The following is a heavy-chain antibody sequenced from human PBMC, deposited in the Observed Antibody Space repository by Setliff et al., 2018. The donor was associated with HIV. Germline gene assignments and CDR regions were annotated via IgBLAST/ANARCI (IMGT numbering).Heavy chain of an antibody. CDR3: ARLLLVPITFDY. CDR2: IYYSGST. CDR1: GDSISSRSYY. V-gene: IGHV4-39*01. D-gene: IGHD2-15*01. J-gene: IGHJ4*02. Sequence: ASETLSLTCTVSGDSISSRSYYWGWIRQPPGKGLEWIGIIYYSGSTYYNPSLKSRVTMSIDTPTNQFSLRLNTVTAADTAVYYCARLLLVPITFDYWGQGTLVTVSS.